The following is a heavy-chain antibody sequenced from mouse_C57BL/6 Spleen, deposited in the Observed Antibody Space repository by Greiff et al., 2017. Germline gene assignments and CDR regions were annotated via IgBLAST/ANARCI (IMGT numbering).Heavy chain of an antibody. CDR1: GFTFSSYA. J-gene: IGHJ2*01. D-gene: IGHD1-1*01. V-gene: IGHV5-4*01. CDR3: ERDRNHYGSSGFDY. Sequence: EVKVVESGGGLVKPGGSLKLSCAASGFTFSSYAMSWVRQTPEKRLEWVATISDGGSYTYYPDNVQGRFTISRDNAKKKVYLQISHVESEDTGICCRERDRNHYGSSGFDYWGQGTTRAVSS. CDR2: ISDGGSYT.